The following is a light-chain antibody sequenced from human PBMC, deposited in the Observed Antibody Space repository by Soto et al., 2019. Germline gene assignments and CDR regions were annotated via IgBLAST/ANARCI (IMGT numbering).Light chain of an antibody. V-gene: IGLV2-14*01. J-gene: IGLJ2*01. CDR3: SSFTPTSTVL. CDR2: EVS. CDR1: SSDIGGYNY. Sequence: QSALTQPASVSGSLGQSITISCTGTSSDIGGYNYVSCYQQHPGKAPKVMIFEVSKRPSGVSNRFSGSKSGNMASLTISGLQAEDEGDYYCSSFTPTSTVLLGGGTKLTVL.